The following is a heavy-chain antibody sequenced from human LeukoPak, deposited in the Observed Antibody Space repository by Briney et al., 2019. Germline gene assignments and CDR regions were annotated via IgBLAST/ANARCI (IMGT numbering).Heavy chain of an antibody. CDR1: GGTFSSYA. J-gene: IGHJ4*02. CDR3: ARVEED. CDR2: IIPIFGTA. V-gene: IGHV1-69*01. Sequence: ASVKVSCKASGGTFSSYAISWVRQAPGRGREWMGGIIPIFGTANYAQKFQGRVTITAAESTRTAYMELSSLRYEDTAVYYCARVEEDWGQGTLVTVSS.